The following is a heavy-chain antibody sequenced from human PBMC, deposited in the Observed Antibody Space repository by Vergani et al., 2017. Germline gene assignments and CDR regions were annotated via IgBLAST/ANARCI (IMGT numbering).Heavy chain of an antibody. Sequence: QVQLQESGPGLVTPSETLSLTCTVSGGSISSYYWSWIRQPPGKGLEWIGYIYYSGSTNYNPSLKSRVTISVDTSKNQFSLKLSSVTAADTAVYYCARERGIVGATTGGMDVGGQGTTVTVS. CDR2: IYYSGST. J-gene: IGHJ6*02. CDR3: ARERGIVGATTGGMDV. D-gene: IGHD1-26*01. V-gene: IGHV4-59*01. CDR1: GGSISSYY.